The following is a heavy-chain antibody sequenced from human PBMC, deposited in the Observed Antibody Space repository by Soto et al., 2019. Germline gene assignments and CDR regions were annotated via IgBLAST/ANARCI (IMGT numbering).Heavy chain of an antibody. J-gene: IGHJ4*02. CDR3: ARGPMSCTSSSCPYFFDY. D-gene: IGHD2-2*01. V-gene: IGHV1-8*01. Sequence: QVQLVQSGAEVKKPGASVKVSCKASGYTFTNYDINWVRQATGQGLEWRGWMNPNSGNTGYAQKFQGRVTMTRNTSMSTASMELSSLRSEDTAVYYCARGPMSCTSSSCPYFFDYWAQGTLVTVSS. CDR1: GYTFTNYD. CDR2: MNPNSGNT.